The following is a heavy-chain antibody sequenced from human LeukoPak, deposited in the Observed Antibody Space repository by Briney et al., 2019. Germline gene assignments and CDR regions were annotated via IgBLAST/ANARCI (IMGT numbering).Heavy chain of an antibody. CDR2: IYSGGST. CDR1: GFTVSSNY. D-gene: IGHD6-19*01. J-gene: IGHJ4*02. CDR3: ARDYGVAEGY. Sequence: GGSLRLSCVASGFTVSSNYMSWVRQAPGKGLEWVSVIYSGGSTYYADSVKGRFTISRENSKNTLYLQMNSLRVEDTAVYYCARDYGVAEGYWGQGTLVTVSS. V-gene: IGHV3-53*01.